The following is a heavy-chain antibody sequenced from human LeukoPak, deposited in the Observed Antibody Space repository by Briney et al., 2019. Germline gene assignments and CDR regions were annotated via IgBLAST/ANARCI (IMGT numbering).Heavy chain of an antibody. J-gene: IGHJ4*02. CDR2: ISGSGGST. D-gene: IGHD5-18*01. Sequence: GGSLRLSCAASGVTFSSYAMSWVRQAPGKGLEWVPAISGSGGSTYYADSVKGRFTISRDNSKNTLYLQMNSLRAEDTAVYYCAKRGHSYGSSRYYFDYWGQGTLVTVSS. CDR1: GVTFSSYA. CDR3: AKRGHSYGSSRYYFDY. V-gene: IGHV3-23*01.